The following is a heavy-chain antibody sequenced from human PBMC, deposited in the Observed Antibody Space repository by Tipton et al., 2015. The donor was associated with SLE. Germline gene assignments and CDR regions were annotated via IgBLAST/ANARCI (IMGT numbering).Heavy chain of an antibody. Sequence: SLRLSCAASGFIFSNYGMHWVRQAPGKGLGWVALIWDDGSNKNYADSVKGRFTISRDNARNALYLQMSSLRAEDTATYYCATPGVPLSWGLGTVVSVSS. D-gene: IGHD2-8*01. CDR1: GFIFSNYG. CDR2: IWDDGSNK. CDR3: ATPGVPLS. V-gene: IGHV3-33*03. J-gene: IGHJ5*01.